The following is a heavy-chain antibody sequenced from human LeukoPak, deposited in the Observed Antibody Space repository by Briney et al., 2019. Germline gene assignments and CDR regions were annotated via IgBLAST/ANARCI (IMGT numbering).Heavy chain of an antibody. Sequence: GGSLRLSCAASGFTFDDYAMHWVRQAPGKGLEWDSGISWNSGSIGYADSVKGRFTISRDNAKNSLYLQMNSLRAEDTALYYCAKDRGRYYYYGMDVWGQGTTVTVSS. V-gene: IGHV3-9*01. CDR2: ISWNSGSI. J-gene: IGHJ6*02. CDR3: AKDRGRYYYYGMDV. CDR1: GFTFDDYA. D-gene: IGHD3-16*01.